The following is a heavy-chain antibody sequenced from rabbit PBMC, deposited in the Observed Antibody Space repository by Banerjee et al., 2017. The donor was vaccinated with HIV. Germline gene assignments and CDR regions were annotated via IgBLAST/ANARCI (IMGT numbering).Heavy chain of an antibody. CDR2: IYAGSSGST. J-gene: IGHJ4*01. CDR3: AREGTGYGGYGYGNTHNL. V-gene: IGHV1S40*01. Sequence: QSLEESGGGLVKPGASLTLTCTASGIDFSSYYDMCWVRQAPGKGLEWIACIYAGSSGSTYYASWAKGRCTISKTSSTTVTLQMTSLTAADTATYFCAREGTGYGGYGYGNTHNLWGPGTLVTVS. D-gene: IGHD6-1*01. CDR1: GIDFSSYYD.